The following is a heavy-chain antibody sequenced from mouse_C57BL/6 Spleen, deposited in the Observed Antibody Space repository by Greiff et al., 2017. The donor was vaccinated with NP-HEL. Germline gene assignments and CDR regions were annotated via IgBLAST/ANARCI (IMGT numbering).Heavy chain of an antibody. V-gene: IGHV1-18*01. CDR3: ARRSYDYGGAY. Sequence: EVKLVESGPELVKPGASVKIPCKASGYTFTDYNMDWVKQSHGKSLEWIGDINPNNGGTIYNQKFKGKATLTVDKSSSTAYMELRSLTSEDTAVYYCARRSYDYGGAYWGQGTLVTVSA. CDR2: INPNNGGT. J-gene: IGHJ3*01. D-gene: IGHD2-4*01. CDR1: GYTFTDYN.